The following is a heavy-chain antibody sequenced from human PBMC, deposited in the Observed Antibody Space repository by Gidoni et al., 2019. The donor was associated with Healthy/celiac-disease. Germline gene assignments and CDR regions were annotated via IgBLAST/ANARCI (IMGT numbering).Heavy chain of an antibody. J-gene: IGHJ4*02. CDR1: RGSISSYY. CDR2: IYYSGSA. V-gene: IGHV4-59*01. CDR3: ARGGYSYGYYFDY. D-gene: IGHD5-18*01. Sequence: QVQLQESGPGLVKPSETLSLTRSVSRGSISSYYWSWIRQPPGKGLAWIGYIYYSGSANYNPSLRSRVTISVDTYKNQFSLKLSSVTAADTAVYYCARGGYSYGYYFDYWGQGTLVTVSS.